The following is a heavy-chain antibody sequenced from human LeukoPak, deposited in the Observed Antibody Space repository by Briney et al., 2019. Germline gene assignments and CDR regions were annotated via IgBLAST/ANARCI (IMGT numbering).Heavy chain of an antibody. D-gene: IGHD6-6*01. V-gene: IGHV3-23*01. CDR3: AKSLNLAARHPFFDY. CDR2: ISGSGGST. Sequence: GSLRLSCAASGFTFSSYAMSWVRQAPGKGLEWVSAISGSGGSTYYADSVKGRFTISRDNSKNTLYLQMNSLRAEDTAVYFCAKSLNLAARHPFFDYWAQGVLVTVSS. CDR1: GFTFSSYA. J-gene: IGHJ4*02.